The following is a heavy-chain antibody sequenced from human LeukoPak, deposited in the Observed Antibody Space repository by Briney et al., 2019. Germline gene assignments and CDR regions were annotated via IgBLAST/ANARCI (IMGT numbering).Heavy chain of an antibody. D-gene: IGHD3-3*01. V-gene: IGHV4-34*01. CDR3: ARARRDSGYYKVDY. CDR2: INHSGSA. J-gene: IGHJ4*02. CDR1: GGSLSGSY. Sequence: SETLCLTCAVYGGSLSGSYWSWIRQPPGKGLEWIGEINHSGSANYNPSLKSRVTLSIDKSKNRFSLNLNSVTAADTAVYYCARARRDSGYYKVDYWGQGTLVTVSS.